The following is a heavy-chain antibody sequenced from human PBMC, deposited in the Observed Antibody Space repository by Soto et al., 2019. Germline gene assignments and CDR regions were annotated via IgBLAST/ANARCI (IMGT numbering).Heavy chain of an antibody. V-gene: IGHV3-21*01. CDR3: ARDPVRAPFDP. Sequence: GGSLRLSCAASGFTFSSYSMNWVRQAPGKGLEWVSSISSSSSYIYYADSVKGRFTISRDNAKNSLYLQMNSLRAEDTAVYYCARDPVRAPFDPWGQGTLVTVSS. D-gene: IGHD4-4*01. CDR2: ISSSSSYI. J-gene: IGHJ5*02. CDR1: GFTFSSYS.